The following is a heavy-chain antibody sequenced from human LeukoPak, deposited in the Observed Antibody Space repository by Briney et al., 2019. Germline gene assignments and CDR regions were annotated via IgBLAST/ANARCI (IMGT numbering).Heavy chain of an antibody. D-gene: IGHD4-17*01. CDR3: ANNFDYGDSETDY. CDR2: ISGSGGST. J-gene: IGHJ4*02. Sequence: GGSLRLSCAASGFTFSNAWMSWVRQAPGKGLEWVSAISGSGGSTYYADSVKGRFTISRDNSKNTLYLQMNSLRAEDTAVYYCANNFDYGDSETDYWGQGTLVTVSS. CDR1: GFTFSNAW. V-gene: IGHV3-23*01.